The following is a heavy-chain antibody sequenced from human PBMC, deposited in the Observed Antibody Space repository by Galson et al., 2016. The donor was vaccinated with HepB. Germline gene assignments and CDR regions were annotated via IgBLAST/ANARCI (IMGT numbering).Heavy chain of an antibody. Sequence: SLRLSCAASGFTFSSYEMNWVRQAPGKGLEWVSYISSSGSTIYYADSVKGRFTISRDNAKNSLFLQMNSLRAEDTAVYYCAREDPNIAVAALDYWGQGTLVTVSS. V-gene: IGHV3-48*03. J-gene: IGHJ4*02. D-gene: IGHD6-19*01. CDR3: AREDPNIAVAALDY. CDR1: GFTFSSYE. CDR2: ISSSGSTI.